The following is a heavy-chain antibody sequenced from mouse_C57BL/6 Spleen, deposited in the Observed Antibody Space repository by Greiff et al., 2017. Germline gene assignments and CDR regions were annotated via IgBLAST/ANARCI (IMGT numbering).Heavy chain of an antibody. Sequence: DVMLVESGEGLVKPGGSLKLSCAASGFTFSSYAMSWVRQTPEKRLEWVAYISSGGDYIYYADTVKGRFTISRDNARNTLYLQMSSLKSEDTAMYYCTREGSTMVTTEPSMDYWGQGTSVTVSS. CDR3: TREGSTMVTTEPSMDY. CDR1: GFTFSSYA. CDR2: ISSGGDYI. J-gene: IGHJ4*01. V-gene: IGHV5-9-1*02. D-gene: IGHD2-2*01.